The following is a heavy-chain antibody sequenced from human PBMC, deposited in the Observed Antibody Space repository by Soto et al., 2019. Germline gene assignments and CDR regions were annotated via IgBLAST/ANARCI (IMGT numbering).Heavy chain of an antibody. J-gene: IGHJ4*02. CDR3: TTLYIAAPESPRRGDDY. D-gene: IGHD6-6*01. CDR1: GCTFSNAW. V-gene: IGHV3-15*01. CDR2: IKSKTDGGTT. Sequence: GGSLRLSCAASGCTFSNAWMSWVRQAPGKGLEWVGRIKSKTDGGTTDYAAPVKGRFTISRDDSKNTLYLQMNSLKTEDTAVYYCTTLYIAAPESPRRGDDYWGQGTLVTVSS.